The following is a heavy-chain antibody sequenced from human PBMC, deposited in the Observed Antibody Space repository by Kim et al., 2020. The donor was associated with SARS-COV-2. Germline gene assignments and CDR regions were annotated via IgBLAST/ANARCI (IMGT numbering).Heavy chain of an antibody. V-gene: IGHV3-23*01. CDR3: AKMTLAN. CDR2: IGESGRTI. CDR1: GFKMSDYV. D-gene: IGHD2-21*02. J-gene: IGHJ4*02. Sequence: GGSLRLSCEASGFKMSDYVMTWVRQAPGKGLEWVSTIGESGRTIFYADSVKGRFTISRDNSKNMLYLQVDHLRVEDTAVYYCAKMTLANWGQGTLVTVSS.